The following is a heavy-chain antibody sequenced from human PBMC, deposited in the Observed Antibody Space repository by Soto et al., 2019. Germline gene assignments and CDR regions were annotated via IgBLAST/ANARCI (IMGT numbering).Heavy chain of an antibody. J-gene: IGHJ4*02. Sequence: QVQLQESGPRLVKPSETLSLTCTVSGGSLNNYYWSWIRQPAGKGLEWIGRIYTVVSTNYNPSLKSRVTMSIDTSKNQFSLRLTSVTAADTAVYYCARSHLTHSYAQFDSWGQGSLVTVSS. V-gene: IGHV4-4*07. CDR3: ARSHLTHSYAQFDS. CDR2: IYTVVST. CDR1: GGSLNNYY. D-gene: IGHD3-16*01.